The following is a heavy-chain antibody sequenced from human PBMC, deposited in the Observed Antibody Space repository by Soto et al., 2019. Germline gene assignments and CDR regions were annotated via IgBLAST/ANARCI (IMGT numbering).Heavy chain of an antibody. CDR2: INPSGGST. CDR3: ARAEAAGKVDY. J-gene: IGHJ4*02. D-gene: IGHD6-13*01. CDR1: GYTFTSYY. Sequence: QVQLVQSGAEVKKPGASVKVSCKASGYTFTSYYMHWVRQAPGQGLEWMGIINPSGGSTSYAQKFQGXXSXTXXTSTSTVYMELSSLRSEDTAVYYCARAEAAGKVDYWGQGTLVTVSS. V-gene: IGHV1-46*01.